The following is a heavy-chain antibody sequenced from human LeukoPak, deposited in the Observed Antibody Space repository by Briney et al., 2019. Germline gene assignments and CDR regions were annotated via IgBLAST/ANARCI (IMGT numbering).Heavy chain of an antibody. CDR3: ARERAAMDPAFDC. V-gene: IGHV3-30*04. D-gene: IGHD5-18*01. Sequence: PGGSLRLSCAASGFTFSSYAMHWVRQAPGKGLEWVAVISYDGSNKYYADSVKGRFTISRDNSKNTLYLQMNSLRAEDTAVYYCARERAAMDPAFDCWGQGTLVTVSS. CDR1: GFTFSSYA. CDR2: ISYDGSNK. J-gene: IGHJ4*02.